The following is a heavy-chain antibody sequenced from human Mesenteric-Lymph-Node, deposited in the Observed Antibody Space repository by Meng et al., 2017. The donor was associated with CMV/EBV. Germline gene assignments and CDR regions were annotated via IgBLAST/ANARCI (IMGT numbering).Heavy chain of an antibody. V-gene: IGHV1-18*01. CDR2: ISGYNGNT. J-gene: IGHJ6*02. Sequence: ASVKVSCKASGGTFSSYAISWVRQAPGQGLEWMGWISGYNGNTNYAQKLQGRVTLTTDTSTNTAYMELRSLRSDDTAVYYCARDDTYRYYYAMDVWGQGTTVTVSS. D-gene: IGHD3-16*02. CDR1: GGTFSSYA. CDR3: ARDDTYRYYYAMDV.